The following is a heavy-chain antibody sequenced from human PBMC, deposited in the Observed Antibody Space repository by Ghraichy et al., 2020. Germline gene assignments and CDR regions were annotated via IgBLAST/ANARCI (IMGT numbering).Heavy chain of an antibody. Sequence: GGSLRLSCAASGFTLSSYAMSWVRQAPGKGLEWVSAISGSGGSTYYADSVKGRFTISRDNSKNTLYLQMNSLRAEDTAVYYCAKWPRETVTTMWYFDLWGRGTLVTVSS. D-gene: IGHD4-17*01. CDR3: AKWPRETVTTMWYFDL. CDR2: ISGSGGST. J-gene: IGHJ2*01. CDR1: GFTLSSYA. V-gene: IGHV3-23*01.